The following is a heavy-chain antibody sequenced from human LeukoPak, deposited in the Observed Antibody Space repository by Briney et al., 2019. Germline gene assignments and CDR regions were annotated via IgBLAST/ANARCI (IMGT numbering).Heavy chain of an antibody. CDR3: ARDERGYFYYYMDV. Sequence: SVKVSCKASGGNFRRYAISWVRQAPGQGLEWIGGIIPSFDTPNYAQMFQGRVTITADESMTTVYMELSSLRSEDTAVYYCARDERGYFYYYMDVWGKGTTVTVSS. J-gene: IGHJ6*03. CDR2: IIPSFDTP. V-gene: IGHV1-69*13. CDR1: GGNFRRYA.